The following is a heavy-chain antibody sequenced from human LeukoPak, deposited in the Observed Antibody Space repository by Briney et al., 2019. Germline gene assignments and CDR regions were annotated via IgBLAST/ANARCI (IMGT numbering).Heavy chain of an antibody. V-gene: IGHV4-39*07. J-gene: IGHJ5*02. CDR2: IYYSGNT. CDR3: ARVMAARREDLNWFDA. Sequence: PSETLSLTCTVSGGSISSSGSYWGWIRQPPGKGLEWIGSIYYSGNTYNPSIKSRVTISVDSSKSRFSLNLTSVHAADTAVYYCARVMAARREDLNWFDAWGEGTLLTLPA. D-gene: IGHD6-6*01. CDR1: GGSISSSGSY.